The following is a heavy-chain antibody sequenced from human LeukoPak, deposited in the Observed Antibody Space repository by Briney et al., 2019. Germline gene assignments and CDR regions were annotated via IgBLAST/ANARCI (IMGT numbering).Heavy chain of an antibody. CDR3: TRRAGGNLYDLDN. CDR2: VSGGGFDT. CDR1: GFTSSSYA. J-gene: IGHJ4*02. V-gene: IGHV3-23*01. Sequence: PGGSLRLSCAASGFTSSSYALNWVRQAPGKGLEWVSGVSGGGFDTYYTDSVKGRFTISRDNSKNMVYLQMNSLRAEDTAVYYCTRRAGGNLYDLDNWGQGTLVTISS. D-gene: IGHD2-8*02.